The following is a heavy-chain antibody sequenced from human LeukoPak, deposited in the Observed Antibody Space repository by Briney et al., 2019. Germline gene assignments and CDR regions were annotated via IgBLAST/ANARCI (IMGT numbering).Heavy chain of an antibody. V-gene: IGHV1-69*13. J-gene: IGHJ4*02. CDR1: GGTFSSYA. D-gene: IGHD3-10*01. Sequence: ASVKVSCKASGGTFSSYAISWVRQAPGQGLEWMGGIIPIFGTANYAQKFQGRVTITADESTSTAYMELSSLRSEDTAVYYCASSMVRGPFDYWGQGTLVTVSS. CDR3: ASSMVRGPFDY. CDR2: IIPIFGTA.